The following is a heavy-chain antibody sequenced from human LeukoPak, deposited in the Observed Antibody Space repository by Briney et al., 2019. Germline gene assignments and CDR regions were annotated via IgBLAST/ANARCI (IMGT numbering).Heavy chain of an antibody. D-gene: IGHD3-9*01. J-gene: IGHJ6*03. V-gene: IGHV4-59*01. CDR2: IYYSGST. Sequence: SETLSLTCTVSGGSISSYYCSWIRQPPGKGLEWIGYIYYSGSTNYNPSLKSRVTISVDTSKNQFSLKLSSVTAADAAVYYCARGDYDILTGYYPPMGSYYYYMDVWGKGTTVTISS. CDR1: GGSISSYY. CDR3: ARGDYDILTGYYPPMGSYYYYMDV.